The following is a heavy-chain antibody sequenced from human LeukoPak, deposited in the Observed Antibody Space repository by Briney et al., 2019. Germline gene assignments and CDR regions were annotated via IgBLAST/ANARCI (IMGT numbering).Heavy chain of an antibody. J-gene: IGHJ4*02. CDR2: IYYSKNT. D-gene: IGHD5-18*01. V-gene: IGHV4-39*01. CDR3: VSPRGFSYLYFDY. Sequence: PSETLSLTCTVSGGSISSSSAYWGWIRQPPGKGLEWIGSIYYSKNTYYNPSLKSRVTISADTSKNQFSLTLGSVSATDSAVYYCVSPRGFSYLYFDYWGQGTLVTVSS. CDR1: GGSISSSSAY.